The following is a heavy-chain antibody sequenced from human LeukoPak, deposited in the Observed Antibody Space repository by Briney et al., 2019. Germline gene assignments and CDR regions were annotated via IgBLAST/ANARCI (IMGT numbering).Heavy chain of an antibody. CDR3: TRVARTYDILTGYSRTFDY. V-gene: IGHV3-49*04. J-gene: IGHJ4*02. Sequence: GGSLRLSCTGSGFTFGDYAMSWVRQAPGKGLEWVGFIRSRAYGGTTEYAASVKGGFTISRDDSKSIAYLQMNSLKTEDTAVYYCTRVARTYDILTGYSRTFDYWGQGTLVTVSS. CDR1: GFTFGDYA. D-gene: IGHD3-9*01. CDR2: IRSRAYGGTT.